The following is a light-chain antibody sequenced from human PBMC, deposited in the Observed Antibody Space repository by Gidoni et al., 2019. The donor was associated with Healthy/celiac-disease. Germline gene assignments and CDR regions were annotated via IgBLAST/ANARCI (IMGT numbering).Light chain of an antibody. J-gene: IGKJ2*02. CDR2: DAS. CDR1: QSVSSY. V-gene: IGKV3-11*01. CDR3: QQRSNWPLWT. Sequence: EIVLTQSPATLSSPGERATLSCRASQSVSSYLAWYQQKPGQAPRLLIYDASNRATGIPARFSGSGSGTDFTLTISSLEPEDFAVYYCQQRSNWPLWTFGQGTKLEIK.